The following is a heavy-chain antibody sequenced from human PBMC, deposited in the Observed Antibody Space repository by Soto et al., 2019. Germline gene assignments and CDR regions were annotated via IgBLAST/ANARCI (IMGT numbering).Heavy chain of an antibody. V-gene: IGHV3-30*18. CDR2: ISYDGSNK. D-gene: IGHD1-26*01. CDR3: AKALVGATPEQYGMDV. Sequence: PGGSLRLSCAASGFTFSSYGMHWVRQAPGKGLEWVAVISYDGSNKYYADSVKGRFTISRDNSKNTLYLQMNSLRAEDTAAYYCAKALVGATPEQYGMDVWGQGTTVTVSS. CDR1: GFTFSSYG. J-gene: IGHJ6*02.